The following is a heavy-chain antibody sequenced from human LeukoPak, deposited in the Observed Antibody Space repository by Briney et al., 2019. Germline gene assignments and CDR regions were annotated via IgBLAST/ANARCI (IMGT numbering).Heavy chain of an antibody. CDR1: GYTFTCYY. CDR2: INSDSGFT. Sequence: GASVTVSCKASGYTFTCYYMNWVRQAPGQGLEWMGWINSDSGFTKYAQKFQGRVTMTRDTSITTVYMDLTRLTSDDTAVYYCARNFDMKGFDPWGQGTLVTVSS. J-gene: IGHJ5*02. CDR3: ARNFDMKGFDP. V-gene: IGHV1-2*02. D-gene: IGHD3-9*01.